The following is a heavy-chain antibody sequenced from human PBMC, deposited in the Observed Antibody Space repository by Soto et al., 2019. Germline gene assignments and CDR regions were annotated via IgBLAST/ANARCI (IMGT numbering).Heavy chain of an antibody. V-gene: IGHV3-30-3*01. Sequence: PGGSPRLSCAASGFTFSSYAMHWVRQAPGKGLEWVAVISYDGSNKYYADSVKGRFTISRDNSKNTLYLQMNSLRAEDTAVYYCARDYSRYSSSNYYYYGMDVWGQGTTVTVSS. CDR2: ISYDGSNK. CDR1: GFTFSSYA. CDR3: ARDYSRYSSSNYYYYGMDV. J-gene: IGHJ6*02. D-gene: IGHD6-6*01.